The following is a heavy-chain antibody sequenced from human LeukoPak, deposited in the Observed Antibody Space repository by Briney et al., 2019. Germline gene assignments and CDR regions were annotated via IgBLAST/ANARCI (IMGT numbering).Heavy chain of an antibody. V-gene: IGHV6-1*01. CDR1: GDSVSSNSAA. CDR3: ARAYSSSWYFGPDY. CDR2: TYYRSKWYN. Sequence: SQTLSLTCAISGDSVSSNSAAWNWIRQSPLRGLEWLGRTYYRSKWYNDYAVSVKSRITINPDTSKNQFSLQLNSVTPEDTAVYYCARAYSSSWYFGPDYWGQGTLVTISS. D-gene: IGHD6-13*01. J-gene: IGHJ4*02.